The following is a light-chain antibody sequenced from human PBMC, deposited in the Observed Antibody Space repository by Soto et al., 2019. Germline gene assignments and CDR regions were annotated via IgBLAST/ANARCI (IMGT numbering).Light chain of an antibody. CDR3: LQTYSLPLS. V-gene: IGKV2D-29*01. Sequence: TQTPVSLSAAPGQPASISCKSSESLLRSDGKTYLSWYLQRPVQPPQLLIHELSSRLSGVPDRFSGSGSGTDFTLRISRVEPEDGGIYYCLQTYSLPLSFGGGTRLDIE. CDR2: ELS. CDR1: ESLLRSDGKTY. J-gene: IGKJ4*01.